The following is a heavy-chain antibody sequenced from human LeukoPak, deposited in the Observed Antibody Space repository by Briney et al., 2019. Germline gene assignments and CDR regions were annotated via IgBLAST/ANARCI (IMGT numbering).Heavy chain of an antibody. V-gene: IGHV4-34*01. CDR3: ARLRDYVWGSYRRAYYYYYYMDV. J-gene: IGHJ6*03. CDR2: INHSGST. D-gene: IGHD3-16*02. CDR1: GGSFSGYY. Sequence: PSETLSLTCAVYGGSFSGYYWSWIRQPPGKGLEWIGEINHSGSTNYNPSLKSRVTISVDTSKNQFSLKLSSVTAADTAVYYCARLRDYVWGSYRRAYYYYYYMDVWGKGTTVTISS.